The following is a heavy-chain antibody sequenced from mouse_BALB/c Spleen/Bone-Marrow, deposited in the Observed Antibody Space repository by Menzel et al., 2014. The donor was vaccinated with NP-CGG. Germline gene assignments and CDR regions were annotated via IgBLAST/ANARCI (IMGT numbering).Heavy chain of an antibody. V-gene: IGHV5-6-3*01. CDR3: XXVXGWYFDV. J-gene: IGHJ1*01. CDR2: INNNGGST. Sequence: EVQLVESGGGLVQPGGSLKLSCVASGFTFSSYGMSWVRQTPDKRLELVATINNNGGSTYYPDSVKGQFTISRDNAKNTLYLQMSSLKSEDTAMYYCXXVXGWYFDVWGAGTTVTVSS. CDR1: GFTFSSYG.